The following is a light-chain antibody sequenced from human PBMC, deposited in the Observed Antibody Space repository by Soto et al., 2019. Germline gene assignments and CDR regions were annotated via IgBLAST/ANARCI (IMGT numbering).Light chain of an antibody. CDR3: QQRSNWPPWT. J-gene: IGKJ1*01. V-gene: IGKV3-11*01. CDR2: DAS. Sequence: IVLTQSPATLSLSPGERATLSCRASQSVSSYLAWYQQKPGQAPRLLIYDASSRATGIPARFSGSGSGTDFPLTISSLEPEDFAVYYCQQRSNWPPWTFGQGTKVEIK. CDR1: QSVSSY.